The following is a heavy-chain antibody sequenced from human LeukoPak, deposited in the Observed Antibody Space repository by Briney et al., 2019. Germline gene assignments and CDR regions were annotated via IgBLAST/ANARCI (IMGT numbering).Heavy chain of an antibody. J-gene: IGHJ4*02. CDR1: GYTFTSYY. CDR3: ARVISSYSGYEQYYFDY. V-gene: IGHV1-46*01. Sequence: ASVKVSCKASGYTFTSYYMHWVRQAPGQGLEWMGIINPSGGSTSYAQKFQGRVTMTRDTSTSTVYMELSSLRSEDTAVYYCARVISSYSGYEQYYFDYWGQGTLVTVSS. CDR2: INPSGGST. D-gene: IGHD5-12*01.